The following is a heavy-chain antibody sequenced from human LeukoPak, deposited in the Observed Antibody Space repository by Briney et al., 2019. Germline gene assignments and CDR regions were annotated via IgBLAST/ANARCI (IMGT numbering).Heavy chain of an antibody. Sequence: SETLSLTCAVYGGSFSGYYWSWLRQPPGKGLEWFGEINHSGSTNYNPSLKSRVTISVDTSKNQFSLKLSSVTAADTAVYYCARGPDFYDFWSGYWDYWGQGTLVTVSS. CDR1: GGSFSGYY. CDR2: INHSGST. CDR3: ARGPDFYDFWSGYWDY. D-gene: IGHD3-3*01. V-gene: IGHV4-34*01. J-gene: IGHJ4*02.